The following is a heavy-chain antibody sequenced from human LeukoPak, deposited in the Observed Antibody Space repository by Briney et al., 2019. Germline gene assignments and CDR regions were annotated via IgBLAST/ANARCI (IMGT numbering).Heavy chain of an antibody. J-gene: IGHJ4*02. Sequence: GSLRLSCAASGLTFSSYAMHWVRQAPGKGLEWVAVISYDGSNKYYADSVKGRFTISRDNSKNTVYLQMNSLRTEDTAVYYCARAGGGSYYVNPDSWGQGTLVTVSS. CDR2: ISYDGSNK. D-gene: IGHD1-26*01. CDR3: ARAGGGSYYVNPDS. CDR1: GLTFSSYA. V-gene: IGHV3-30-3*01.